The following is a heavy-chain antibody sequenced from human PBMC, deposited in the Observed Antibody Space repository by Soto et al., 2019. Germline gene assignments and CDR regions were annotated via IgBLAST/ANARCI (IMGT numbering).Heavy chain of an antibody. D-gene: IGHD3-3*01. CDR1: GGSISSSSYY. V-gene: IGHV4-39*01. CDR3: ARAGITIFGVVITNWFDP. Sequence: ASETLSLTCTVSGGSISSSSYYWGWIRQPPGKGLEWIGSIYYSGSTYYNPSLKSRVTISVDTSKNQFSLKLSSVTAADTAVYYCARAGITIFGVVITNWFDPWGQGTLVTVSS. J-gene: IGHJ5*02. CDR2: IYYSGST.